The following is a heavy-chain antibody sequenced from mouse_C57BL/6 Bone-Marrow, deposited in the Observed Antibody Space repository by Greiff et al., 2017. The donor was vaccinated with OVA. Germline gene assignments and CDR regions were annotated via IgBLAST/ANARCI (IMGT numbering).Heavy chain of an antibody. Sequence: VHVKQSGAELVRPGASVKLSCTASGFNIKDDYMHWVKQRPEQGLEWIGWIDSENGDTEYASKFQGKATITADTSSNTAYLQLSSLTSEDTAVYYCTTRRAYWGQGTLVTVSA. CDR2: IDSENGDT. CDR3: TTRRAY. CDR1: GFNIKDDY. J-gene: IGHJ3*01. V-gene: IGHV14-4*01.